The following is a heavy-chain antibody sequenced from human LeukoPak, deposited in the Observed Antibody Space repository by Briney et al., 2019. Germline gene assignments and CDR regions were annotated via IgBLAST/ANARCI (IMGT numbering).Heavy chain of an antibody. CDR3: ARCSSSSGFDFDY. J-gene: IGHJ4*02. Sequence: GESLKISCKASGYSFISYWIGWVRQMPGKGLEWMGIIYPGDSDTRYSPSFQGQVSISADKSINTAYLQWSSLKASDTAMYYCARCSSSSGFDFDYWGQGTLVTVSS. CDR1: GYSFISYW. CDR2: IYPGDSDT. D-gene: IGHD6-13*01. V-gene: IGHV5-51*01.